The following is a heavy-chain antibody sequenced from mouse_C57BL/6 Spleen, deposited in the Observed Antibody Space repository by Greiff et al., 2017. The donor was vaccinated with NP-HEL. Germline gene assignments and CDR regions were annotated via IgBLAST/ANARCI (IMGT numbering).Heavy chain of an antibody. V-gene: IGHV1-7*01. CDR1: GYNFTSYW. CDR2: INPSSGYT. Sequence: LEESGAELAKPGASVKLSCKASGYNFTSYWMHWVKQRPGQGLEWIGYINPSSGYTKYNQKFKDKATLTADKSSSTAYMQLSSLTYEDSAVYYCARTYYGSSYAFAYWGQGTLVTVSA. J-gene: IGHJ3*01. CDR3: ARTYYGSSYAFAY. D-gene: IGHD1-1*01.